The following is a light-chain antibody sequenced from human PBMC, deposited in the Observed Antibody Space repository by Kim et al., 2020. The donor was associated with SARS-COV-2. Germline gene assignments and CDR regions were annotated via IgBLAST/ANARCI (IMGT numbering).Light chain of an antibody. CDR1: NIGSKS. Sequence: GTTARLTVGGNNIGSKSVHWYQQRPGQAPVLAIYYDSDRPSGIPERFSGSNSGNTATLTISRVEAGDEADYYCQVWDSSSDHPGVVFGGGTQLTVL. CDR2: YDS. J-gene: IGLJ2*01. CDR3: QVWDSSSDHPGVV. V-gene: IGLV3-21*04.